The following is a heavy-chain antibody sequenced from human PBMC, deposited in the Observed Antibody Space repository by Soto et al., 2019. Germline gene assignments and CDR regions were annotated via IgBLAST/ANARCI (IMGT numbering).Heavy chain of an antibody. D-gene: IGHD2-15*01. CDR2: LYYSGNT. J-gene: IGHJ4*02. CDR3: ARVGGVAARTFDY. Sequence: LSLTCTVSGGSISPFYWSWVRQPPGKGLEWIGYLYYSGNTNYNPSLKSRVTISVDASKNQVSLRLTSVTAADTAVYYCARVGGVAARTFDYWGQGTLVTV. V-gene: IGHV4-59*01. CDR1: GGSISPFY.